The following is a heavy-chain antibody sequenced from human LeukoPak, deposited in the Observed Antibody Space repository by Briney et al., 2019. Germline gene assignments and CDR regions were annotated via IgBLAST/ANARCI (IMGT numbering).Heavy chain of an antibody. D-gene: IGHD2-15*01. V-gene: IGHV5-51*01. CDR1: GYSFTSYW. CDR2: IYPGDSDT. CDR3: ARQAGYCGGGSCYSWFDP. Sequence: GESLKISCKGSGYSFTSYWIGWVRQMPGKGLEWMGIIYPGDSDTRYSPSFQGQVTISADKSISTAYLQWSSLKASDTAMYYCARQAGYCGGGSCYSWFDPWGQGTLVTVSS. J-gene: IGHJ5*02.